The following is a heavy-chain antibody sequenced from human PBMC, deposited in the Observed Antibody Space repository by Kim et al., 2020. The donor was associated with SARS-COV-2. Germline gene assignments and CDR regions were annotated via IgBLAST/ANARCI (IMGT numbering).Heavy chain of an antibody. CDR2: ISYDGSNK. D-gene: IGHD5-18*01. J-gene: IGHJ4*02. CDR3: ARVPSYGPWYYFDY. CDR1: GFTFSSYA. Sequence: GGSLRLSCAASGFTFSSYAMHWVRQAPGKGLEWVAVISYDGSNKYYADSVKGRFTISRDNSKNTLYLQMNSLRAEDTAVYYCARVPSYGPWYYFDYWGQGTLVTVSS. V-gene: IGHV3-30*04.